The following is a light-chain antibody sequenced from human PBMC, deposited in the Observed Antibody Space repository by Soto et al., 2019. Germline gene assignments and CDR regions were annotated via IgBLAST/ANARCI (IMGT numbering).Light chain of an antibody. J-gene: IGKJ1*01. CDR1: QSVTSN. V-gene: IGKV3-15*01. CDR2: GAS. CDR3: KQYNNWPST. Sequence: EILMSQSPSTLSVSPGSRGTVSRRASQSVTSNLAWYQQKPGQAPRLLIYGASTRATGIPSRFSGGGSGTEFTLTISSLQSEDFAVYSCKQYNNWPSTFGKGTKVDIK.